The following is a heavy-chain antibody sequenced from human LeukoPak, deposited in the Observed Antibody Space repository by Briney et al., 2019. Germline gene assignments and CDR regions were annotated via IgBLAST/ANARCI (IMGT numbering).Heavy chain of an antibody. Sequence: GSLRLSCAVSGFTLSSYWMSWVRQAPGTGLEWVASIKQDGSEIQYVDSVKGRFTISRDNAKNSLYLQMNSLRVEDTAVYYCARVAVAATGAFDIWGQGTMVTVSS. J-gene: IGHJ3*02. CDR1: GFTLSSYW. V-gene: IGHV3-7*04. CDR3: ARVAVAATGAFDI. CDR2: IKQDGSEI. D-gene: IGHD6-19*01.